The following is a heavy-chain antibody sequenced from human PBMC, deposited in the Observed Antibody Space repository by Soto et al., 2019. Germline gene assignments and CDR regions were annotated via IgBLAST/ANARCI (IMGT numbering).Heavy chain of an antibody. J-gene: IGHJ5*02. Sequence: GGSLRLSCAASGFTFSSYGMHWVRQAPGKGLEWVAVISYDGSNKYYADTVKGRFTISRDNSKNTLYLQMNSLRAEDTAVYYCAKDQSLLRRYLGNWFDPWGQGTLVTVSS. D-gene: IGHD3-9*01. CDR2: ISYDGSNK. CDR1: GFTFSSYG. CDR3: AKDQSLLRRYLGNWFDP. V-gene: IGHV3-30*18.